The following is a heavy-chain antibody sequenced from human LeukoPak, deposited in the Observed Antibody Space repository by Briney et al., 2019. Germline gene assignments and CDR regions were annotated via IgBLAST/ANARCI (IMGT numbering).Heavy chain of an antibody. CDR3: ARDLVRGRRKWENNGMDV. Sequence: GASVKVSCKASGYTFTSYGISWVRQAPGQGLEWMGWISAYNGNTNYAQNFQGRVTMTTDTSTSTAYMELRSLRSDDTAVYYCARDLVRGRRKWENNGMDVWGQGIRVTVSS. CDR1: GYTFTSYG. CDR2: ISAYNGNT. D-gene: IGHD1-26*01. V-gene: IGHV1-18*01. J-gene: IGHJ6*02.